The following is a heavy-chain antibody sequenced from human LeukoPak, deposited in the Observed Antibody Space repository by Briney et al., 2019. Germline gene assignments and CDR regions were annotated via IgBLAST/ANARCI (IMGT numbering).Heavy chain of an antibody. J-gene: IGHJ4*02. CDR1: EFSFTSYG. Sequence: GGSLRLSCATSEFSFTSYGLQWVRQAPGKGLEWVAEIWYDGSKKYYSDSVKGRFTISRDDSNDTLYLQMNNLRVEDTAVYYCARQQGGSYGRGTYSDYFLDHWGQGTLVTVSS. V-gene: IGHV3-33*01. CDR2: IWYDGSKK. D-gene: IGHD3-10*01. CDR3: ARQQGGSYGRGTYSDYFLDH.